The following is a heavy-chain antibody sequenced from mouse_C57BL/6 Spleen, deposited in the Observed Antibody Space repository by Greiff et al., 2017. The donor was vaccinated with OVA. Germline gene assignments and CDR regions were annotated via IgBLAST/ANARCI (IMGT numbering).Heavy chain of an antibody. Sequence: VKLMESGPGLVAPSQSLSITCTVSGFSLTSYAISWVRQPPGKGPEWLGVIWTGGGTNYNSALKSRLSISKDNSKSQVFLKMNSLQTDDTARYYCARNRWLLPYWYFDVWGTGTTVTVSS. J-gene: IGHJ1*03. V-gene: IGHV2-9-1*01. CDR2: IWTGGGT. CDR1: GFSLTSYA. CDR3: ARNRWLLPYWYFDV. D-gene: IGHD2-3*01.